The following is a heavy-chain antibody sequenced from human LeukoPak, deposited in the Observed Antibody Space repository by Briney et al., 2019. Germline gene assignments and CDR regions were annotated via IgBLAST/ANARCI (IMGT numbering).Heavy chain of an antibody. J-gene: IGHJ5*02. CDR3: ATNSGSYFWFDP. D-gene: IGHD1-26*01. CDR2: IIPIFGTA. V-gene: IGHV1-69*13. Sequence: SVEVSCKASGGTFSSYAISWVRQAPGQGLEWMGGIIPIFGTANYAQKFQGRVTITADESTSTAYMELSSLRSEDTAVYYCATNSGSYFWFDPWGQGTLVTVSS. CDR1: GGTFSSYA.